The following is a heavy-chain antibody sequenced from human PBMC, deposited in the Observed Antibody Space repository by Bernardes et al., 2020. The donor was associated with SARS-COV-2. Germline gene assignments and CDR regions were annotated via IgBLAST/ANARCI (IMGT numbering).Heavy chain of an antibody. J-gene: IGHJ4*02. V-gene: IGHV5-51*01. CDR3: ARPEIYSGYEN. CDR2: IDPGDSDT. Sequence: GESLKISCEASGYSFTSHWIAWVRQMPGKGLEWMGTIDPGDSDTRYSPSFEGQVTISADKSISTAYLQWSSLKASDTAIYYCARPEIYSGYENWGQGTLVTVSS. D-gene: IGHD5-12*01. CDR1: GYSFTSHW.